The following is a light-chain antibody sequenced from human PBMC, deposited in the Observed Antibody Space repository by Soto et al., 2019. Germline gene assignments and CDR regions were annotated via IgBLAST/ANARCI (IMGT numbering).Light chain of an antibody. CDR1: QSISSY. J-gene: IGKJ3*01. Sequence: DIQLTQSPSSLSASVGERITITCRASQSISSYLSWYQQKPGRAPMLLIYAATTLQSGVPSRFSGSGSETDFTLTISTLQSEDFATYYCHQTYSPSLTFGPGTKVDIK. CDR2: AAT. CDR3: HQTYSPSLT. V-gene: IGKV1-39*01.